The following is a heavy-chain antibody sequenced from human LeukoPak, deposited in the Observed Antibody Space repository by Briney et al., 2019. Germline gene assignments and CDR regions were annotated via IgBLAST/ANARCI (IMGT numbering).Heavy chain of an antibody. CDR3: ARGFRSVTTWGYFDY. CDR2: IYSGGGT. V-gene: IGHV3-66*01. Sequence: GSLRLSCAASGFTVSTNYMSLVRQAPGKGLEWVSLIYSGGGTYYADSVKGRFTISRDNSRNTLSLQMNSLRVDDTAVYYCARGFRSVTTWGYFDYWGQGALVTVSS. D-gene: IGHD4-17*01. J-gene: IGHJ4*02. CDR1: GFTVSTNY.